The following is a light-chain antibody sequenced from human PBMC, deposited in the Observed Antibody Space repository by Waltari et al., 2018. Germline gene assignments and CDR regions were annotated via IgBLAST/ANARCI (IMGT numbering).Light chain of an antibody. CDR1: SSDIGGSNY. Sequence: QSALTQPASVSGSPGQSITISCTGTSSDIGGSNYVSWYQLYPGKAPKLILSEVSDRPSGVSNRFSGSKSGNTASLTISGLQAEDETVYYCSSYSNTGAYWVFGGGTKLTVL. CDR2: EVS. V-gene: IGLV2-14*01. CDR3: SSYSNTGAYWV. J-gene: IGLJ3*02.